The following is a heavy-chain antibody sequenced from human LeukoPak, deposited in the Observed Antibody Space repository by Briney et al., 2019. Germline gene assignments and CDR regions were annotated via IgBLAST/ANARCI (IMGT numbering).Heavy chain of an antibody. CDR1: GFTFSTYW. J-gene: IGHJ5*02. CDR2: ISTSGST. V-gene: IGHV3-23*05. CDR3: AKFGGYYHDSSGSNFDP. D-gene: IGHD3-22*01. Sequence: GGSLRLSCAASGFTFSTYWMSWVRQAPGKGLEWVSVISTSGSTYYADSAKGRFAISRDNSKNTLYLQMNSLRGEDTAVYYCAKFGGYYHDSSGSNFDPWGQGTLVTVSS.